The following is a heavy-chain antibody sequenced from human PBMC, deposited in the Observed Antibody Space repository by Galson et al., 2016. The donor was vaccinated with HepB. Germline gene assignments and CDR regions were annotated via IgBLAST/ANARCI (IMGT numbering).Heavy chain of an antibody. CDR2: IDSRGRT. Sequence: QVQLQESGPGLVRPSETLSLTCTVSGGSMTSYHWSWIRQTPAKGLEWIAYIDSRGRTDYNPSLKSRVTISQDTSKTLFSLQFNSVTAADTAVDFWARSYETRSYYSVCHEYFHVWGQGILVTVSP. CDR1: GGSMTSYH. V-gene: IGHV4-59*01. D-gene: IGHD1-26*01. J-gene: IGHJ1*01. CDR3: ARSYETRSYYSVCHEYFHV.